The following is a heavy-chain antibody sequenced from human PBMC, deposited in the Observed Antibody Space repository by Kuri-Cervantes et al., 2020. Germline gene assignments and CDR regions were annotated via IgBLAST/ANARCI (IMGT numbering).Heavy chain of an antibody. CDR1: GYTFTGAY. D-gene: IGHD6-19*01. Sequence: ASVKVSCKASGYTFTGAYMHWVRQAPGQGLEWMGWINPNSGGTNYAQKFQGRVTMTRDTSISTAYMELSRLRSEDTAVYYCAREPNPPYSSGWYSGDGDYWGQGTLVTVSS. CDR2: INPNSGGT. CDR3: AREPNPPYSSGWYSGDGDY. J-gene: IGHJ4*02. V-gene: IGHV1-2*02.